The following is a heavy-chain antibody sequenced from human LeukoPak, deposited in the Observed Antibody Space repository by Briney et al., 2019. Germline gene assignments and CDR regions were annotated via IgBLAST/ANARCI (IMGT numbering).Heavy chain of an antibody. Sequence: GGSLRLSCAASGFTFSSYAMSWVRQAPGKGLEWVSGISWNSGSIGYADSVKGRFTISRDNAKNSLYLQMNSLRAEDTALYYCAKGTISYYYYYGMDVWGQGTTVTVSS. D-gene: IGHD3-3*01. CDR3: AKGTISYYYYYGMDV. CDR2: ISWNSGSI. CDR1: GFTFSSYA. V-gene: IGHV3-9*01. J-gene: IGHJ6*02.